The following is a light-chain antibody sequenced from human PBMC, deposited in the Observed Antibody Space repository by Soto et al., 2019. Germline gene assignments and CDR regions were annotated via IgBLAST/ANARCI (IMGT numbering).Light chain of an antibody. CDR1: QSVSSN. V-gene: IGKV3-15*01. Sequence: EIVMTQSPATLSVSPGERATLSCRASQSVSSNLAWYQQKPGQAPRLLIYGASTRATGIPARFSGSGSGTAFTLTTSTLPPKDFPFYYCQQYNNWPRTFGQGTQVQL. CDR2: GAS. J-gene: IGKJ1*01. CDR3: QQYNNWPRT.